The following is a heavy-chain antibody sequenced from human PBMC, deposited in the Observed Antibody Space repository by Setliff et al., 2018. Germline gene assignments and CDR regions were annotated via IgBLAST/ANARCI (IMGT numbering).Heavy chain of an antibody. CDR1: GYTFTGYY. Sequence: GASVKVSCKASGYTFTGYYMHWVRQAPGQRLEWMGWISAYNGNTNYAQKLQGRVTMTTDTSTSTAYMELRSLRSDDTAVYYYARDLVGYCSGGSCYDWDYWGQGTLVTVSS. D-gene: IGHD2-15*01. CDR3: ARDLVGYCSGGSCYDWDY. CDR2: ISAYNGNT. V-gene: IGHV1-18*04. J-gene: IGHJ4*02.